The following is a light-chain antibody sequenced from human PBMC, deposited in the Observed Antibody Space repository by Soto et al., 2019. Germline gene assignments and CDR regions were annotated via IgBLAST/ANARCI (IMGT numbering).Light chain of an antibody. CDR1: QSISSY. V-gene: IGKV1-39*01. CDR3: QQLNSYPIT. CDR2: AAS. Sequence: DIHMTHSPSSVTASIGVSVTLTCRASQSISSYLNWYQQKPGKAPKLLIYAASSLQSGVPSRFSGSGSGTDFTLTINSLQPEDLATYYCQQLNSYPITFGQGTRLEIK. J-gene: IGKJ5*01.